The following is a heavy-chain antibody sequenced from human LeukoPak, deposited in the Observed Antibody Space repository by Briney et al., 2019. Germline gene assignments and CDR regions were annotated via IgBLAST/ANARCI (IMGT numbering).Heavy chain of an antibody. CDR3: AKATAYYYDSSGYSFDY. V-gene: IGHV3-23*01. Sequence: GGSLRLSCAASGFYFGEYWMSWVRQAPGKGLEWVSAISGSVGSTYYADSVKGRFTISRDNSKNTLYLQMTSLRAEDTAVYYCAKATAYYYDSSGYSFDYWGQGALVAVSS. D-gene: IGHD3-22*01. CDR1: GFYFGEYW. J-gene: IGHJ4*02. CDR2: ISGSVGST.